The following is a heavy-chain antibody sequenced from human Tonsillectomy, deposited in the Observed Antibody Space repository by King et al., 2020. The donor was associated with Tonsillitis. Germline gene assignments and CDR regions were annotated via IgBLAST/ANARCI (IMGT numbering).Heavy chain of an antibody. CDR1: GGSVSNGGAY. Sequence: QLQESGPGLVKPSQTLSLTCTVSGGSVSNGGAYWSWIRQQPGTGLEWIGYIYYSGTTDYNPSLGRRITISVDTSKNQFSLKLNSVTAADAAVYYCARGPRYGDFAPFDYWGQGSLVIVPS. D-gene: IGHD4-17*01. CDR2: IYYSGTT. J-gene: IGHJ4*02. V-gene: IGHV4-31*03. CDR3: ARGPRYGDFAPFDY.